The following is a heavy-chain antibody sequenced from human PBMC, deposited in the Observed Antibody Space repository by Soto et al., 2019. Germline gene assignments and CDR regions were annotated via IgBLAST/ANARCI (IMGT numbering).Heavy chain of an antibody. V-gene: IGHV3-53*01. J-gene: IGHJ4*02. Sequence: GGSLRLSCAASVFTVSSNYMSCVRQSPGKWLEWVSVIYSGGSTYYTDSVKGRLTISRDNSKNTLYLQMNSLRAEDTAVYYCAREKRQDYDLWTGYYFDYWGQGTLVTVSS. CDR2: IYSGGST. CDR3: AREKRQDYDLWTGYYFDY. CDR1: VFTVSSNY. D-gene: IGHD3-3*01.